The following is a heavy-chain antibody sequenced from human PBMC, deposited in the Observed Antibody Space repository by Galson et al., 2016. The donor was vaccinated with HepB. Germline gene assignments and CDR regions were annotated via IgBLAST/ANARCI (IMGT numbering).Heavy chain of an antibody. CDR3: AKSAVTPPWGGCFDS. J-gene: IGHJ4*02. D-gene: IGHD4-17*01. CDR2: IGGSSGNT. V-gene: IGHV3-23*01. Sequence: SLRLSCAASGFTLSDFAMSWVRQAPGKGLEWVSSIGGSSGNTYSADSGKGRFTISRDNSNSILYLEMTNVTTEDMAVYYCAKSAVTPPWGGCFDSWGPGILVTVSS. CDR1: GFTLSDFA.